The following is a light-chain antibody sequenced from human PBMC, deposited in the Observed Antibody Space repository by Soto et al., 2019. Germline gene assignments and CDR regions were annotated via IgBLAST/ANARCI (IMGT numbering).Light chain of an antibody. Sequence: EILMTQSPATLSVSPGERATLSCRASQSVSSNLAWYQQKPGQAPRLLIYGASIRATGIPARFSGSGSGTEFTLTISSLQSEDFVVYYCQQYSNRPITFGQGTRLEIK. CDR3: QQYSNRPIT. CDR1: QSVSSN. V-gene: IGKV3-15*01. CDR2: GAS. J-gene: IGKJ5*01.